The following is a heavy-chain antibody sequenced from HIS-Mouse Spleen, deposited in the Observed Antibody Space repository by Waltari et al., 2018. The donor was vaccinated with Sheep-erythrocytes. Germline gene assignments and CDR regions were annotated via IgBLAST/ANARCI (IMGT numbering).Heavy chain of an antibody. D-gene: IGHD5-18*01. CDR3: ARHKDTAMVHFDY. CDR2: IYYSGST. Sequence: QLQLQESGPGLVKPSETLSLTCTVSGGSISSSSYYWGWIRQPPGKGLEWIGSIYYSGSTSYNPSLKSRVTISVDTSKTQFSLKLSSVTAADTAVYYCARHKDTAMVHFDYWGQGTLVTVSS. J-gene: IGHJ4*02. V-gene: IGHV4-39*01. CDR1: GGSISSSSYY.